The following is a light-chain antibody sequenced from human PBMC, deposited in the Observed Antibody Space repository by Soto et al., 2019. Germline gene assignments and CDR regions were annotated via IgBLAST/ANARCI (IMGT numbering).Light chain of an antibody. J-gene: IGLJ1*01. CDR3: CADAGSSTYV. CDR1: SSDVGSYNF. V-gene: IGLV2-23*02. CDR2: EVT. Sequence: QSALTQPASVSGSPGQSITISCTRTSSDVGSYNFVSWYQRHPGKAPKVMIYEVTKRPSGVSSRFSGSKSGNTASLTISGLQADDEADYYCCADAGSSTYVFGTGTKVTVL.